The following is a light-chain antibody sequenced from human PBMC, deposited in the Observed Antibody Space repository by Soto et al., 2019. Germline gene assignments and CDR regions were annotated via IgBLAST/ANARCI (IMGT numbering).Light chain of an antibody. V-gene: IGLV2-23*03. J-gene: IGLJ2*01. CDR2: EGT. CDR1: SSDVGSYTL. Sequence: QSALTQPASVSASPGQSITISCTGTSSDVGSYTLVSWYQQHPGKAPKLMIYEGTKRPSGISDRFSGSKSGNTASLTISGLRAEDEADYYCCSYAGSSTFGVVFGGGTKLTVL. CDR3: CSYAGSSTFGVV.